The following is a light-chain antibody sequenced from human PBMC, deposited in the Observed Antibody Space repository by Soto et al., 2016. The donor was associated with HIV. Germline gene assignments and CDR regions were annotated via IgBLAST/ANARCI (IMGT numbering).Light chain of an antibody. CDR3: HTRDTGSDQWV. CDR1: NIGSKS. Sequence: SYELTQPPSVSVAPGKTANISCGGNNIGSKSVYWYQQKSGQAPVLVVYDDSDRPSGITERFSGSNSGNTATLTISRVEAGDEADYYCHTRDTGSDQWVFGGGTKLTVL. J-gene: IGLJ3*02. V-gene: IGLV3-21*03. CDR2: DDS.